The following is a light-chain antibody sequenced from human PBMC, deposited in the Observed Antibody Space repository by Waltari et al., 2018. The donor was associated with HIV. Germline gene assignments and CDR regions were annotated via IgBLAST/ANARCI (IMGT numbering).Light chain of an antibody. Sequence: QYALSQPASVSGSPGQSITISCSGTSNDIGISNLVSWYQHHPGKAPKLIIFDVDKRPSGFSDRFSGSKSGYTASLTISGLRTEDEADYFCCSKSTIYFGVLFGGGTTLTVL. V-gene: IGLV2-23*02. CDR3: CSKSTIYFGVL. J-gene: IGLJ2*01. CDR2: DVD. CDR1: SNDIGISNL.